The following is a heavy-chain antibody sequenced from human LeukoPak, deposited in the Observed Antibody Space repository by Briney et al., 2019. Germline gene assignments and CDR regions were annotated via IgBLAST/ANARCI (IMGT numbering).Heavy chain of an antibody. V-gene: IGHV4-59*01. J-gene: IGHJ6*02. CDR2: IYYSEST. Sequence: SETLSLTCTVSGGSISSYYWNWIRQPPWKGLEWIGYIYYSESTNYNPSLRSRLTISLDTSRNQFSLKLSSVTAADTAVYYCARLPRDSSGYTYHYYGMDVWGQGTTVTVSS. D-gene: IGHD3-22*01. CDR3: ARLPRDSSGYTYHYYGMDV. CDR1: GGSISSYY.